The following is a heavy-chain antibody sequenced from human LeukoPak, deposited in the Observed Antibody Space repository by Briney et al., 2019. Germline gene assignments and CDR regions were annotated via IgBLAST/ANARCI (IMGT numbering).Heavy chain of an antibody. CDR3: ARAPSYYYDSSGYYYN. Sequence: GGSLRLSCAASGFTFSSYSMNWVRQAPGKGLEWVSSISSSSSYIYYADSVKGRFTISRDNAKNSLYLQMNSLRAEDMAVYYCARAPSYYYDSSGYYYNWGQGTLVTVSS. CDR2: ISSSSSYI. D-gene: IGHD3-22*01. V-gene: IGHV3-21*01. CDR1: GFTFSSYS. J-gene: IGHJ4*02.